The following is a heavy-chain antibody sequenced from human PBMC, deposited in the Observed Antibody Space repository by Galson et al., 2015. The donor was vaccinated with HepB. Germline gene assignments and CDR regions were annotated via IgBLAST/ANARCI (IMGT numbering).Heavy chain of an antibody. J-gene: IGHJ3*02. Sequence: QSGAEVKKPGESLRISCKGSGSSFTSYWISWVRQMPGKGLEWMGRIDPSDSYTNYSPSFQGHVTISADKSISTAYLQWSSLKASDTAMYYCARQYSSGWYGDAFDIWGQGTMVTVSS. CDR3: ARQYSSGWYGDAFDI. V-gene: IGHV5-10-1*01. CDR2: IDPSDSYT. CDR1: GSSFTSYW. D-gene: IGHD6-19*01.